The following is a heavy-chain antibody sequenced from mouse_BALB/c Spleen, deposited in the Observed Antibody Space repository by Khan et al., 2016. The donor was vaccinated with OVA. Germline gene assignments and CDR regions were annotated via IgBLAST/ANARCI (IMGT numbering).Heavy chain of an antibody. D-gene: IGHD4-1*01. CDR1: GFNIKDTY. CDR3: ARDYWDVFAY. CDR2: IDPANGNT. Sequence: VQLKESGAELVKPRASVKLSCTASGFNIKDTYMHWVKQRPEQGLEWIGRIDPANGNTKYDPKFQGKATITADTSSNTAYLQLCSLTSEDTAVYYCARDYWDVFAYWGQGTLVTVSA. J-gene: IGHJ3*01. V-gene: IGHV14-3*02.